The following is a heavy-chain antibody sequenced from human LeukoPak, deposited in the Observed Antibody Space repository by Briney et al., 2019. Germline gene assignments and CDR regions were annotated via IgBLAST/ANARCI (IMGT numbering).Heavy chain of an antibody. CDR3: AKDGGEDYDYVWGSYAPNDY. D-gene: IGHD3-16*01. CDR1: GFTFSSYG. V-gene: IGHV3-30*02. Sequence: GGSLRLSCAASGFTFSSYGMHWILQAPGKGLEWVAFIRYDGSNKYYADSVKGRFTISRDNSKNTLYLQMNSLRAEDTAVYYCAKDGGEDYDYVWGSYAPNDYWGQGTLVTVSS. J-gene: IGHJ4*02. CDR2: IRYDGSNK.